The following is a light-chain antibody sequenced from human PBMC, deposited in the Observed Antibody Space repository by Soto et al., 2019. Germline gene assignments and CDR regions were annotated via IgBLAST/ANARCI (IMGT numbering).Light chain of an antibody. J-gene: IGLJ3*02. V-gene: IGLV1-51*01. CDR1: TSNIGNNY. CDR2: HND. CDR3: ETWDSSLSVVV. Sequence: QSVLTQSPSVSAAPGQKVTISCSGSTSNIGNNYVSWYQQLPGTAPKLLIYHNDKRPSGIPDRFSGSKSGTSATLGITGLQTGDEADYYCETWDSSLSVVVFGGGTKLTVL.